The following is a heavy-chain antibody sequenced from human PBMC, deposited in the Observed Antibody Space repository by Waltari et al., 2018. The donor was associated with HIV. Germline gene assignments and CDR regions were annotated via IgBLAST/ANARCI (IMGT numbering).Heavy chain of an antibody. J-gene: IGHJ4*02. Sequence: QVQLVQSGTEVRTPGSSGKVSCKASGGSFPSHRIHWGRQAPGQGLEWMGRVIPMSGTAMKAQKFQARVTISADKSTTTAYMELTSLRTEDTAVYYCASARETMGVDFDFWGQGTLVTVSS. CDR3: ASARETMGVDFDF. D-gene: IGHD3-10*01. CDR1: GGSFPSHR. V-gene: IGHV1-69*08. CDR2: VIPMSGTA.